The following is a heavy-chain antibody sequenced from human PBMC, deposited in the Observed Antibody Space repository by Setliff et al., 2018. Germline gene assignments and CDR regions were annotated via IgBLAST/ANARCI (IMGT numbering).Heavy chain of an antibody. CDR3: IDHHAF. CDR2: VRNKANSYTT. J-gene: IGHJ4*02. V-gene: IGHV3-72*01. CDR1: GFTFSDHY. Sequence: GGSLRLSCAASGFTFSDHYMDWVRQAPGKGLEWVGRVRNKANSYTTEYAASVKGRSTVSRDVLENSLYLQMNSLKIEDTALYYCIDHHAFRGQGTLVTVSS. D-gene: IGHD2-21*01.